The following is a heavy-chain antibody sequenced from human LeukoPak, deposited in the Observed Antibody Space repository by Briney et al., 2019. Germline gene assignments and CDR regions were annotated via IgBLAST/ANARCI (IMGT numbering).Heavy chain of an antibody. V-gene: IGHV3-7*02. D-gene: IGHD3-9*01. Sequence: PGGSLRLSCEASGFTFNSHWMSWVRQAPGEGLEWVASINQDKTALRYVDSVRGRFTISRDNARSLLYFQMRSLGAEAAAVYFCARLRDDTTVYYYWGPGILVTASS. CDR2: INQDKTAL. CDR3: ARLRDDTTVYYY. CDR1: GFTFNSHW. J-gene: IGHJ4*02.